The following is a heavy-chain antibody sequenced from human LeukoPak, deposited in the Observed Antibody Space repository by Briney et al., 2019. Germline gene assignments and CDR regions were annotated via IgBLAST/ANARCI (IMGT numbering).Heavy chain of an antibody. V-gene: IGHV4-31*03. D-gene: IGHD2-2*01. CDR1: GGSISSGGYY. CDR3: ARDRADGVVVPAAHFDY. J-gene: IGHJ4*02. Sequence: PSETLSLTCIVSGGSISSGGYYWSWIRQHPGKGLEWIGYIYYSGSTYYNPSLKSRVTISVDTSKNQFSLKLSSVTAADTAVYYCARDRADGVVVPAAHFDYWGLGTLVTVSS. CDR2: IYYSGST.